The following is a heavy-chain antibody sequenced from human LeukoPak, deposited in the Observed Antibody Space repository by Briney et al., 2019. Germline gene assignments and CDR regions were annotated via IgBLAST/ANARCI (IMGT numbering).Heavy chain of an antibody. J-gene: IGHJ4*02. CDR3: VKDRWVDY. CDR1: GFTISSYA. D-gene: IGHD4-23*01. Sequence: GGSLRLPCSVSGFTISSYAMHWVRQAPGKGLEYVSSISSDGGSTFYADSVKGRFTISRDNSKNTLSLQMSSLRTEDTAAYYCVKDRWVDYWGQGTLVTVSS. V-gene: IGHV3-64D*06. CDR2: ISSDGGST.